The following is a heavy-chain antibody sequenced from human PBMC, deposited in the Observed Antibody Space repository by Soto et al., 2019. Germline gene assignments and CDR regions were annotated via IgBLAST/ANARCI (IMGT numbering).Heavy chain of an antibody. V-gene: IGHV3-30*18. J-gene: IGHJ6*03. Sequence: GGSLRLSCAASGFTFSSYGMHWVRRAPGKGLEWVAVISYDGSNKYYADSVKGRFTISRDNSKNTLYLQMNSLRAEDTAVYYCAKASPYGSGSYHYYYYYMDVWGKGTTVTVSS. CDR3: AKASPYGSGSYHYYYYYMDV. CDR1: GFTFSSYG. D-gene: IGHD3-10*01. CDR2: ISYDGSNK.